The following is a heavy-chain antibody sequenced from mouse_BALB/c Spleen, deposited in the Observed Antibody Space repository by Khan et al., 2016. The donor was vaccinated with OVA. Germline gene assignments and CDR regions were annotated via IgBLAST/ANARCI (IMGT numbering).Heavy chain of an antibody. CDR2: INPGSGNT. J-gene: IGHJ4*01. Sequence: QVRLQQSGTELLSPGTSVKVSCKASGYAFADYLIDWVKQRPGQGLEWIGVINPGSGNTNYNEKFKGKATLTAAKSSSTAYMQLSSLTSDDSAVYFCARSGGYGDAVDYGGQGTSVTVSS. CDR1: GYAFADYL. V-gene: IGHV1-54*01. D-gene: IGHD2-2*01. CDR3: ARSGGYGDAVDY.